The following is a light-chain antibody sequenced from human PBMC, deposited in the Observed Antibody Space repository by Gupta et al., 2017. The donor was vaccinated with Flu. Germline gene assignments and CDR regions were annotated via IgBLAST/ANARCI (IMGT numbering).Light chain of an antibody. Sequence: DTLLLSTGERATLSCRASQSVSYSYLAWYQQRPGQAPRLVIYGASTRANGIPDRFSGSGSGTDFTLTISRLEPEDFAVYYCQQDGSSPRTFGQGTKLEIK. J-gene: IGKJ2*02. CDR3: QQDGSSPRT. CDR1: QSVSYSY. V-gene: IGKV3-20*01. CDR2: GAS.